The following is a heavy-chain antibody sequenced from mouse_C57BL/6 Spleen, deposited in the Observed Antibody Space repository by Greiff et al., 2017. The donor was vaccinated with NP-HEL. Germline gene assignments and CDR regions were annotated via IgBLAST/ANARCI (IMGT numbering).Heavy chain of an antibody. J-gene: IGHJ2*01. CDR2: IYPGSGNT. CDR3: ATYGSSRDFDY. CDR1: GYTFTDYY. D-gene: IGHD1-1*01. V-gene: IGHV1-76*01. Sequence: QVQLKQSGAELVRPGASVKLSCKASGYTFTDYYINWVKQRPGQGLEWIARIYPGSGNTYYNEKFKGKATLTAEKSSSTAYMQLSSLTSEDSAVYFCATYGSSRDFDYWGQGTTLTVSS.